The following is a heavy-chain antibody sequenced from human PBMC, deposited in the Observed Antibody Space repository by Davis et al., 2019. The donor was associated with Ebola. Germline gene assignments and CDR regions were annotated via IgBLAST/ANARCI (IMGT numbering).Heavy chain of an antibody. CDR1: GFIFSSYR. CDR2: LNGDGSST. CDR3: ASGDGRGRSYDMDV. Sequence: GESLKISCAASGFIFSSYRMHWVRQAPGKGLVWVSRLNGDGSSTTYADSVKGRFTISRDNAKNSLFLEMNSLRAEDTAFYYCASGDGRGRSYDMDVWGQGTTVTVSS. J-gene: IGHJ6*03. D-gene: IGHD3/OR15-3a*01. V-gene: IGHV3-74*01.